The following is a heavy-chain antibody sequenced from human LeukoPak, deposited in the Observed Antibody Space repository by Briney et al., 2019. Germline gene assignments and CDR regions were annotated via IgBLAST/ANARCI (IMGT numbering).Heavy chain of an antibody. V-gene: IGHV3-53*01. CDR2: IYSGGST. CDR1: GFTVSSNY. Sequence: PGGSLRLSCAASGFTVSSNYMSWVRQAPGKGLEWVSVIYSGGSTYYADSVKGRFTISRDNSKNTLYLQMNSLGAEDTAGYYCSRTGDGYNVSAFDIWSQGTMVTVSA. D-gene: IGHD5-24*01. CDR3: SRTGDGYNVSAFDI. J-gene: IGHJ3*02.